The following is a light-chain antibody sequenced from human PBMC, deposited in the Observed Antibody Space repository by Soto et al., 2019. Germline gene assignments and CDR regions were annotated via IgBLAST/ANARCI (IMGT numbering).Light chain of an antibody. V-gene: IGKV3-20*01. Sequence: EIVLTQSPGTLSLSPGERATLSCRASQSFSSSYLAWYQQKPGQPPRLLIYAASSRAAGIPDRFSGSVSGTDFTLTISRLEPEDFAVYYCQHYVASTWGFGQGTKVDIK. CDR3: QHYVASTWG. CDR2: AAS. J-gene: IGKJ1*01. CDR1: QSFSSSY.